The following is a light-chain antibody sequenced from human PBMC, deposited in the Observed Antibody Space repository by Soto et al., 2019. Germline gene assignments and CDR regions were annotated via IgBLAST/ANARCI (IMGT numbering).Light chain of an antibody. CDR2: DVS. Sequence: QSALTQPASVSGSPGQSITISCTGTSSDVGGYNYVSWYQQHPGKAPKLMICDVSNRPSGVSNRFSGSKSGNTASLTISGLQAEDEADYYCSSYTSSSTLAVFGGGTKVTVL. CDR3: SSYTSSSTLAV. J-gene: IGLJ2*01. CDR1: SSDVGGYNY. V-gene: IGLV2-14*01.